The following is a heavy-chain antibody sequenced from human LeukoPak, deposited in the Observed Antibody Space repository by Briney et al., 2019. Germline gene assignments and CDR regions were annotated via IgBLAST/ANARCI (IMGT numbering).Heavy chain of an antibody. D-gene: IGHD6-13*01. CDR1: GGTFSSYA. CDR3: AREGSRGGGQQLALDY. V-gene: IGHV1-69*05. Sequence: SVKVSCKASGGTFSSYAISWVRQAPGQGLEWMGGIIPIFGTANYAQKFQGRVTITTDESTSTAYMELSSLRSEDTAVYYCAREGSRGGGQQLALDYWGQGTLVTVSS. J-gene: IGHJ4*02. CDR2: IIPIFGTA.